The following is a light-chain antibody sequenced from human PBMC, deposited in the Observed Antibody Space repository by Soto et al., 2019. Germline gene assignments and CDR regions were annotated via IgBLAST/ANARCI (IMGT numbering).Light chain of an antibody. V-gene: IGKV3-20*01. J-gene: IGKJ3*01. Sequence: EIVLTQSPGTLSLSPGERATLSRRASQSVSSNYLAWYQQKPGQAPRLLIYGASSRATGIPDRFSGSGSGTDFTLTISRLEPEDFAVYYCQQYGSSSTFGPGTKVDIK. CDR2: GAS. CDR1: QSVSSNY. CDR3: QQYGSSST.